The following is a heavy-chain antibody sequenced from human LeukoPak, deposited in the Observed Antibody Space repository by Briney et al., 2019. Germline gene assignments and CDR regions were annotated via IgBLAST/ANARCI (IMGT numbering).Heavy chain of an antibody. CDR2: IYYSGST. CDR1: GGSISSYY. D-gene: IGHD6-6*01. J-gene: IGHJ3*02. V-gene: IGHV4-59*01. Sequence: PSETLSLTCTVSGGSISSYYWSWIRQSPGKGLEWIGYIYYSGSTNYNPSLKSRVTISVDTSKNQFSLKLSSVTAADTAVYYCARDSGDSSSDAFDIWGQGTMVTVSS. CDR3: ARDSGDSSSDAFDI.